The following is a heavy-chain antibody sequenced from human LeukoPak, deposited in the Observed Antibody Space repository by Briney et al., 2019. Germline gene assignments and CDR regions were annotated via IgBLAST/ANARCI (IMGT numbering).Heavy chain of an antibody. V-gene: IGHV4-39*01. CDR1: GGSISSSSYY. D-gene: IGHD2-2*01. CDR2: IYYSGST. CDR3: AREGYCSSTSCYRLGDAFDI. Sequence: PSETLSLTCTVSGGSISSSSYYWGWIRQPPGKGLEWIGSIYYSGSTYYNPSLKSRVTISVDTSKNQFSLKLSSVTAADTAVYYCAREGYCSSTSCYRLGDAFDIWGQGTMVTVSS. J-gene: IGHJ3*02.